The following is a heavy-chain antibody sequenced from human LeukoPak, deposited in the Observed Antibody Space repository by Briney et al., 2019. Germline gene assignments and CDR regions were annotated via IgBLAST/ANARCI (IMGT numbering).Heavy chain of an antibody. D-gene: IGHD6-13*01. V-gene: IGHV3-7*03. Sequence: GGSLRLSCAASGFTFSSYWMSWVRQAPGKGLEWVANIKQDGSEKYYVDSVKGRFTISRDNAKNSLYLQMNSLRAADTAVYYCARDRSPQPGYSSSWYRTTQTFDYWGQGTLVTVSS. J-gene: IGHJ4*02. CDR2: IKQDGSEK. CDR1: GFTFSSYW. CDR3: ARDRSPQPGYSSSWYRTTQTFDY.